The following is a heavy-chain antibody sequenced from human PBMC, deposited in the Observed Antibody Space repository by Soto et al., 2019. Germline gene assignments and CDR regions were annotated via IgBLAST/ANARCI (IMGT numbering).Heavy chain of an antibody. D-gene: IGHD6-13*01. J-gene: IGHJ4*02. CDR1: GYSFTSYG. CDR2: ISAYNGNK. CDR3: ARDLGEELVDY. V-gene: IGHV1-18*01. Sequence: QVQLVQSGAEVKKPGASVKVSCKASGYSFTSYGISWVRQAPGQGLAWMGWISAYNGNKKYAQKLQGRVTMTTDTSTSTAYRELRSLRSDDTAVYYCARDLGEELVDYWCQGTLVTVSS.